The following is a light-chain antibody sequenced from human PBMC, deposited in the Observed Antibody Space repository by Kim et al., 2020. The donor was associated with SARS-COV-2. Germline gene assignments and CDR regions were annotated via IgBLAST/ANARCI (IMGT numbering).Light chain of an antibody. CDR2: GAS. J-gene: IGKJ2*01. CDR1: QSVGTN. Sequence: VSLGERAPLSCRASQSVGTNLAWYQLRPGQAPRLLIYGASTRATGVPARFSGSWSGTEFTLTITSPQSEDFAVYYCQQYNRWPPYIFGQGTKLEI. CDR3: QQYNRWPPYI. V-gene: IGKV3-15*01.